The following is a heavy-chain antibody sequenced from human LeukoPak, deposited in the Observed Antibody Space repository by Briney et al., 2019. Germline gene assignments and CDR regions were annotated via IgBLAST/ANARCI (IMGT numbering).Heavy chain of an antibody. J-gene: IGHJ4*02. V-gene: IGHV3-30*04. D-gene: IGHD3-22*01. CDR3: ARGYYYDSSGSVLHY. Sequence: GALRLSCAASGFTFSSYAMHWVRQAPGMGLEWVAVISYDGSNKYYADSVKGRFTISRDNSKNTLYLQMNSLRAEDTAVYYCARGYYYDSSGSVLHYWGQGTLVTVSS. CDR2: ISYDGSNK. CDR1: GFTFSSYA.